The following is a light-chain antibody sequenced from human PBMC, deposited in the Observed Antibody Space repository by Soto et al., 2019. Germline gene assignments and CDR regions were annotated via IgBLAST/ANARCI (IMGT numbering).Light chain of an antibody. CDR3: AAWDDSMNGYV. CDR1: RSNIGSNT. V-gene: IGLV1-44*01. Sequence: QSVLTQPPSASGTPGQRLTISCSGSRSNIGSNTVSWYQQLPGTAPKLLIYSNDQRPSGVPDRVSGSKSGTSASLAISGLQSDDEADYYCAAWDDSMNGYVFGTGTKHRP. CDR2: SND. J-gene: IGLJ1*01.